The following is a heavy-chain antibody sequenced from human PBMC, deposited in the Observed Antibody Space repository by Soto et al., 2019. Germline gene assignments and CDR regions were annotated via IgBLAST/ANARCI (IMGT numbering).Heavy chain of an antibody. CDR1: GDSVSSNSAA. D-gene: IGHD3-10*01. J-gene: IGHJ5*02. Sequence: SQTLSLTCAISGDSVSSNSAAWNWIRQSPSRGLEWLGRTYYRSKWYNDYAVSVKSRITINPDTSKNQFSLQLNSVTPEDTAVYYCAGGTVVRGPHNWFAPWGQGTLVTVSS. CDR3: AGGTVVRGPHNWFAP. CDR2: TYYRSKWYN. V-gene: IGHV6-1*01.